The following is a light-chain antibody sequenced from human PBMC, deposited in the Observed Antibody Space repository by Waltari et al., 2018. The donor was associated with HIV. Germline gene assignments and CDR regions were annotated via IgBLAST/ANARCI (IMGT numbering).Light chain of an antibody. Sequence: SYVLTQPPSVSVAPGQTASITCGGNKIGSKSVHWYQQKPGQAPVLVVHDASDRPSGIPERFSGSNSGNTATLTISRVEAGDEADYYCQVWDGSTDHPDVLFGGGTKLTVL. V-gene: IGLV3-21*02. J-gene: IGLJ2*01. CDR1: KIGSKS. CDR3: QVWDGSTDHPDVL. CDR2: DAS.